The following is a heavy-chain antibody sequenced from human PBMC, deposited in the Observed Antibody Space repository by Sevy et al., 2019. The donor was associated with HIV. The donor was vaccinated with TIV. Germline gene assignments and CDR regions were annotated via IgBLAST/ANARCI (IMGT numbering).Heavy chain of an antibody. CDR1: GFTLKNYG. V-gene: IGHV3-30*02. D-gene: IGHD2-8*02. CDR2: MPHHARNE. J-gene: IGHJ4*02. CDR3: TKDGPYWASWD. Sequence: GGSLRLSCAASGFTLKNYGMHWVRQAPGKGLEWVALMPHHARNEYYADSVRGRFTISRDISKNTLHLQMNSLRPGDTAGYFCTKDGPYWASWDWGQGTLVTVSS.